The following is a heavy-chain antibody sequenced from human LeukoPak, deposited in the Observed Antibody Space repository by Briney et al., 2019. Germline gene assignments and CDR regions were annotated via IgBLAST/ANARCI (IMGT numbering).Heavy chain of an antibody. V-gene: IGHV4-61*01. CDR2: IYYSGST. J-gene: IGHJ3*02. Sequence: PSETLSLTCTVSGGSVSSGNYYWTWIRQPPGKGLDWIGYIYYSGSTNYNPSLKSRVTISLDTSKNQFSLKLSSVTAADTAVYYCARETSNYYDSSGYFNAFDIWGRGTMVTVSS. D-gene: IGHD3-22*01. CDR3: ARETSNYYDSSGYFNAFDI. CDR1: GGSVSSGNYY.